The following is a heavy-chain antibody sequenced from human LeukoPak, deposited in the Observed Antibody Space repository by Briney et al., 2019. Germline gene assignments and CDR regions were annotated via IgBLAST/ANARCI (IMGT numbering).Heavy chain of an antibody. V-gene: IGHV4-39*07. J-gene: IGHJ6*03. D-gene: IGHD6-25*01. CDR3: ARETYAHSGRARYYFFYMDV. Sequence: PSETLSLTCTVSGGSISSSSYYWGWIRQPPGKGLEWIGSLYYSGSTYYNPSLKSRVTISVDTSKNQFSLKLSSVTAADTAVYYCARETYAHSGRARYYFFYMDVWGKGTTVTVS. CDR1: GGSISSSSYY. CDR2: LYYSGST.